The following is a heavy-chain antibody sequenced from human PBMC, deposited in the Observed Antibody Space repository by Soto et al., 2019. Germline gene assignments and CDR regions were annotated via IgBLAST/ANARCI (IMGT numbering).Heavy chain of an antibody. V-gene: IGHV3-7*03. D-gene: IGHD6-13*01. J-gene: IGHJ4*02. Sequence: GGYLRLSCAASGFTLSSYWMSWVRQAPGKGLEWVANIKQDGSEKYYVDSVKGRFIISRDNAKNSLYLQMNSLRAEDTAVYYCARSEQASFDYWGQGTLVTVSS. CDR1: GFTLSSYW. CDR3: ARSEQASFDY. CDR2: IKQDGSEK.